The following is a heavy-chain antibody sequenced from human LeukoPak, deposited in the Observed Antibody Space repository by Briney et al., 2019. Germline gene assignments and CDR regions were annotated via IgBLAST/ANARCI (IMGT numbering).Heavy chain of an antibody. J-gene: IGHJ6*02. V-gene: IGHV1-8*01. D-gene: IGHD3-10*01. CDR2: MNPNSGNT. CDR3: ARVGHDGSGSYYTPYYYGMDV. Sequence: ASVKVSCKASGYTFTSYDINWVRQATGQGLEWMGWMNPNSGNTGYAQKFQGRVTMTRNTSISTAYMELSSLRSEDTAVYYCARVGHDGSGSYYTPYYYGMDVWGQGTTVTVS. CDR1: GYTFTSYD.